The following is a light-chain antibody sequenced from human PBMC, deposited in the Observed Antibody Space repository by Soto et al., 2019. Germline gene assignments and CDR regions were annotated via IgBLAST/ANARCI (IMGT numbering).Light chain of an antibody. V-gene: IGLV1-44*01. CDR1: SSNIGINT. Sequence: QSVLTQPPSASGTPGQRVTISCSGSSSNIGINTVSWYQHLPGTAPKLLIYSDNQRPSGVPDRFSGSTSGTSASLAISGLHSEDEADYYCAAWDDTLNGLYVFGTGTKVTVL. CDR2: SDN. J-gene: IGLJ1*01. CDR3: AAWDDTLNGLYV.